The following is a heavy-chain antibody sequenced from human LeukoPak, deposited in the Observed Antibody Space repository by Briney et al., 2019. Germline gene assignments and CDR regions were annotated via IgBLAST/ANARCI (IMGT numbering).Heavy chain of an antibody. CDR2: IYSGGST. CDR1: GFTVSSNY. J-gene: IGHJ3*02. Sequence: GGSLRLSCAASGFTVSSNYMSWVRQAAGKGLEWVSVIYSGGSTYYADSVKGRFTISRGNSKNTLYLQMNSLRAEDTAVYYCARVMATTPHDAFDIWGQGTMVTVSS. CDR3: ARVMATTPHDAFDI. V-gene: IGHV3-66*01. D-gene: IGHD1-26*01.